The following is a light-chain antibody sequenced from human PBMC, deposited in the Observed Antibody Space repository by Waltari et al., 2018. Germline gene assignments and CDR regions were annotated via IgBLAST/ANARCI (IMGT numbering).Light chain of an antibody. Sequence: EIVLTQSPATLSLSPGERATLSCRASQSVSSYLAWYQQKPGQAPRLLLYDASNRAIGIPARFSGSGSGTDFTLTISSLEPEDFAVYYCQQRSNWLLTFGGGTKVEI. CDR1: QSVSSY. CDR3: QQRSNWLLT. CDR2: DAS. V-gene: IGKV3-11*01. J-gene: IGKJ4*01.